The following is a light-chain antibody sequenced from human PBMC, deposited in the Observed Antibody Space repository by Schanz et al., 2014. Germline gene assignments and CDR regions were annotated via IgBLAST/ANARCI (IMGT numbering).Light chain of an antibody. CDR1: SSDVGGYNY. J-gene: IGLJ2*01. CDR3: NSYAGNDKHVV. Sequence: QSALTQPASVSGSPGQSITISCTGSSSDVGGYNYVSWYQQHPGQAPKLVIYEVSKRPSGVPDRFSGSKSGNTASLTVSGLQAEDEAQYYCNSYAGNDKHVVFGGGTKLTVL. V-gene: IGLV2-8*01. CDR2: EVS.